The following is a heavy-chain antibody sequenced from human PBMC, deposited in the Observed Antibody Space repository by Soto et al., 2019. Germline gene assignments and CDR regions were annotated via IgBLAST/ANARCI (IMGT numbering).Heavy chain of an antibody. CDR3: AKETSDFWESPTLTDFDY. CDR1: GFTFSSYG. J-gene: IGHJ4*02. D-gene: IGHD3-3*01. V-gene: IGHV3-30*18. Sequence: GGSLRLSCAASGFTFSSYGMHWVRQAPGKGLEWVAVISYDGSNKYYADSVKGRFTISRDNSKNTLYLQMNSLRAEDTAVYYCAKETSDFWESPTLTDFDYWGQGTLVTVSS. CDR2: ISYDGSNK.